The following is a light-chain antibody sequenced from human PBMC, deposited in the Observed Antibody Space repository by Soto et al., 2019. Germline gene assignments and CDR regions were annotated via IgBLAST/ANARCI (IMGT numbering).Light chain of an antibody. V-gene: IGKV3-11*01. CDR1: QSVSSY. Sequence: FVLTQSPATLSLSPGERATLCCRASQSVSSYLAWYQQKPGQAPRLLIYDASNRATGIPARSSGTGSGTDFTLTINNLEPEDFAVYYCQVRTNWSIAFGRGTRLEIK. J-gene: IGKJ5*01. CDR2: DAS. CDR3: QVRTNWSIA.